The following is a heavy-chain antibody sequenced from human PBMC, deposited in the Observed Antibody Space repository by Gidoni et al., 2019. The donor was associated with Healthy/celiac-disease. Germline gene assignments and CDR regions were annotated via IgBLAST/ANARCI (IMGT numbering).Heavy chain of an antibody. CDR1: GFTFSSYW. V-gene: IGHV3-74*01. D-gene: IGHD5-18*01. J-gene: IGHJ6*02. CDR2: INSDGSST. Sequence: EVQLVESGGGLVQPGGSLRLSCAASGFTFSSYWMHWVRQAPGKGLVWVSRINSDGSSTSYADSVKGRFTISRDNAKNTLYLQMNSLRAEDTAVYYCARDGDTAMSLYYYYYYGMDVWGQGTTVTVSS. CDR3: ARDGDTAMSLYYYYYYGMDV.